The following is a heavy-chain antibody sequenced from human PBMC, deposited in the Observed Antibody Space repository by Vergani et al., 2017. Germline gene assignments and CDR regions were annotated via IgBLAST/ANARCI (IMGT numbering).Heavy chain of an antibody. Sequence: EVQLVESGGGLVKPGGSLRLSCAASGFTFSSYSMNWVRQAPGKGLEWVSSISSSSSYIYYADSVKGRFTISRDNAKNSLYLQMNSLRSDDTAVYYCARGLDSSGYYHWFDPWGQGTLVTVSS. CDR1: GFTFSSYS. J-gene: IGHJ5*02. CDR3: ARGLDSSGYYHWFDP. D-gene: IGHD3-22*01. V-gene: IGHV3-21*04. CDR2: ISSSSSYI.